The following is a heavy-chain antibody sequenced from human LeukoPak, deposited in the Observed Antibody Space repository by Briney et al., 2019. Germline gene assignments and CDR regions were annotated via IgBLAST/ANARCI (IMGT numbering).Heavy chain of an antibody. V-gene: IGHV4-4*07. CDR1: GGSISSYY. J-gene: IGHJ3*02. D-gene: IGHD4-17*01. CDR3: ARDHTNYGNDAFDI. Sequence: SETLSLTCTVSGGSISSYYWSWIRQPAGKGLEWIGRIYTSGSTNYNPSLKSRVTMSVDTSKNQFSLKLSSATAADTAVYYCARDHTNYGNDAFDIWGQGTMVTVSA. CDR2: IYTSGST.